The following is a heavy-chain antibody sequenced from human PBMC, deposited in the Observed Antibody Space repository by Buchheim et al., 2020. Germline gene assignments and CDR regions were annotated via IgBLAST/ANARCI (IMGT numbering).Heavy chain of an antibody. Sequence: QVQLQESGPGLVKPSQTLSLTCTVFGGSISSGGYSWCWIRQHPGKGLEWIGYIYYSGSTYYNPSLKSRVTISVDTSKNQFSLKLSSVTAADTAGYYGARSYDSSGAEDYWGQGTL. CDR1: GGSISSGGYS. D-gene: IGHD3-22*01. CDR2: IYYSGST. J-gene: IGHJ4*02. V-gene: IGHV4-31*03. CDR3: ARSYDSSGAEDY.